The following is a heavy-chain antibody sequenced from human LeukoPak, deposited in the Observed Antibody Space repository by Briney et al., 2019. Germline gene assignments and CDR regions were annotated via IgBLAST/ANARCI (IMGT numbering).Heavy chain of an antibody. CDR3: AREVSSGWYYSDY. Sequence: SETLSLTCTVSGGSISSYYWSWSRQPAGKGLEWIVRIYTSGSTNYNPSLKTRVPMSLDPSQNQFSLTLSSVTAADTAAYYCAREVSSGWYYSDYWGQGTLVTASS. J-gene: IGHJ4*02. CDR1: GGSISSYY. D-gene: IGHD6-19*01. V-gene: IGHV4-4*07. CDR2: IYTSGST.